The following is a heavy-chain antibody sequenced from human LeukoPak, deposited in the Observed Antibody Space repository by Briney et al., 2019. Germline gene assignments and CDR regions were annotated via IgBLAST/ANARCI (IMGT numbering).Heavy chain of an antibody. CDR1: GYTFTSYD. D-gene: IGHD6-19*01. CDR3: ARDKAVAGTRYFDY. Sequence: ASVKVSCKASGYTFTSYDINWVRQATGQGLEWMGWMNPNSGNTGYAQKFQGRVTMTTDTPTSTAYMELGSLRSDDTAVYYCARDKAVAGTRYFDYWGQGTLVTVSS. V-gene: IGHV1-8*01. CDR2: MNPNSGNT. J-gene: IGHJ4*02.